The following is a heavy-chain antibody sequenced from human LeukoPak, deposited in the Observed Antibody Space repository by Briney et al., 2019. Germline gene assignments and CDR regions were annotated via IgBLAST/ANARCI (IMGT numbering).Heavy chain of an antibody. J-gene: IGHJ4*02. CDR1: GFTFSSYW. CDR2: IKRDGSDK. CDR3: ARALYNRGWYPDYFDS. V-gene: IGHV3-7*01. Sequence: GGSLRLSCAASGFTFSSYWMSWVRQAPGKGREWVANIKRDGSDKYYVGSVEGRFTISRDNAKNSLYLQMSSLRAEDTAIYYCARALYNRGWYPDYFDSWGQGTLVTVSS. D-gene: IGHD6-19*01.